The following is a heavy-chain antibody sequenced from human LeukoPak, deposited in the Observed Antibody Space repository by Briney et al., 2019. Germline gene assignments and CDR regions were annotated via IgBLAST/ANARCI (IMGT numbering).Heavy chain of an antibody. CDR1: GYSFTSYW. CDR2: IDPSDSYT. Sequence: GEPLKISCKGSGYSFTSYWITWVRQVPGKGLEWTGKIDPSDSYTTYSPSFQGHVTISADWSISTAYLQWSSLKASDTAIYYCARQEYYGSRRGSWFDPWGQGTLVTVSS. J-gene: IGHJ5*02. CDR3: ARQEYYGSRRGSWFDP. D-gene: IGHD3-10*01. V-gene: IGHV5-10-1*01.